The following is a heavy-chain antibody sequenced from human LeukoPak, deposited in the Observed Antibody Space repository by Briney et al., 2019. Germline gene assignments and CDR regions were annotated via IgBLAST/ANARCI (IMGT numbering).Heavy chain of an antibody. CDR3: VTFYETY. CDR2: INSDGSWT. J-gene: IGHJ4*02. Sequence: HGGSLRLSCAASGTYWMHWVRQAPGKGLVWVSHINSDGSWTGYADSVKGRFTISKDNAKNTVSLQMNNLRAEDTAVYYCVTFYETYWGRGTLVTVSS. CDR1: GTYW. D-gene: IGHD2/OR15-2a*01. V-gene: IGHV3-74*01.